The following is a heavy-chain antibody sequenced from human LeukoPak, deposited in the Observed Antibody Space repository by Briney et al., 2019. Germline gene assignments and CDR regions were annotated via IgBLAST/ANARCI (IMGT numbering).Heavy chain of an antibody. Sequence: SETLSLTCTVSGGSISSSSYYWGWIRQPPGKGLEWIGSIYYSGSTYYNPSLKSRVTISVDTSKNQFSLKLSSVTAADTAVYYCASLRCCSSTSCPYYFDYWGQGTLVTVSS. V-gene: IGHV4-39*01. CDR3: ASLRCCSSTSCPYYFDY. D-gene: IGHD2-2*01. CDR1: GGSISSSSYY. J-gene: IGHJ4*02. CDR2: IYYSGST.